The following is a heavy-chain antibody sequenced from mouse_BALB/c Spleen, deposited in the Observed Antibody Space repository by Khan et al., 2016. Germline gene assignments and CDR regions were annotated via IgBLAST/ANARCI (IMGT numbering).Heavy chain of an antibody. CDR2: ILPGSGST. V-gene: IGHV1-9*01. D-gene: IGHD4-1*01. J-gene: IGHJ2*01. CDR3: ARNWAVDY. CDR1: GYTFSSYW. Sequence: QVQLQQSGAELMKPGASVKISCRATGYTFSSYWIEWIKQRPGHGLEWIGQILPGSGSTHYNENFKGKATFTADTSSNTVYMQLSSLTSEESAVYYCARNWAVDYWGQGTTLTVSS.